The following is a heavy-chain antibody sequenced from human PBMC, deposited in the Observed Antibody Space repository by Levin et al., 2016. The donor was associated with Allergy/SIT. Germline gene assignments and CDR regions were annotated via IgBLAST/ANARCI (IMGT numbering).Heavy chain of an antibody. V-gene: IGHV3-48*02. CDR1: GFTFSNYS. CDR3: ARGWATGITVAATGDY. D-gene: IGHD6-19*01. CDR2: ISRGSSSI. Sequence: GESLKISCAASGFTFSNYSMNWVRQAPGKGLEWVSYISRGSSSIYYADSVQGRFTISRDNAKNSLYLQMNSLRDEDTAVYYCARGWATGITVAATGDYWGQGTLVTVSS. J-gene: IGHJ4*02.